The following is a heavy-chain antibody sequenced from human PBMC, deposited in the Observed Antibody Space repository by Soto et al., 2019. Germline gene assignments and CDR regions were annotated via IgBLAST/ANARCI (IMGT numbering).Heavy chain of an antibody. V-gene: IGHV3-49*04. J-gene: IGHJ6*02. Sequence: GGSLRLSCTASGFTFGDYAMSWVRQAPGKGLEWVGFIRSKAYGGTTEYAASVKGRFTISRDDSKSIAYLQMNSLKTEDTAVYYCSRTFVDTAMAPPYYYYYGMDVWGQGTTVTVSS. D-gene: IGHD5-18*01. CDR1: GFTFGDYA. CDR2: IRSKAYGGTT. CDR3: SRTFVDTAMAPPYYYYYGMDV.